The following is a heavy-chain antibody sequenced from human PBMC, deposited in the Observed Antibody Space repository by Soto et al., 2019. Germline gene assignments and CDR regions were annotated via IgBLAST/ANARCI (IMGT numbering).Heavy chain of an antibody. V-gene: IGHV1-69*08. CDR3: ARDKGYGELDH. J-gene: IGHJ4*02. CDR2: IIPIVGGA. D-gene: IGHD4-17*01. Sequence: QVHLVQSGAKVKKPGSSVKVSCRASGGTFSTYTISWVRQVPGQGLEWMGKIIPIVGGADYAQEFQGRVTITADKSTSTAYMVLSSLRSEDTAVYFCARDKGYGELDHWGQGTLVTVSS. CDR1: GGTFSTYT.